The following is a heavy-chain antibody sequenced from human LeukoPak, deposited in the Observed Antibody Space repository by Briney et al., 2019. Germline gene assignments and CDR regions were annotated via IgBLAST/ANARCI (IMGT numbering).Heavy chain of an antibody. Sequence: SETLSLTCTVSGGSISSGDYYWSWIRQPPGKGLEWIGYIYYSGSTYYNPSLKRRVTISVDTSKNQFSLKLSSVTAADTAVYYCARVVVDCSSTSCSVPDYWGQGTLVTVSS. D-gene: IGHD2-2*01. V-gene: IGHV4-30-4*08. CDR2: IYYSGST. CDR3: ARVVVDCSSTSCSVPDY. J-gene: IGHJ4*02. CDR1: GGSISSGDYY.